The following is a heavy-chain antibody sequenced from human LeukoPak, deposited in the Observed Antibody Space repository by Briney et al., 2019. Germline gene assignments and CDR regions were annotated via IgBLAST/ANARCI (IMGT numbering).Heavy chain of an antibody. V-gene: IGHV4-30-4*01. CDR1: GGSISSGDYY. Sequence: SETLSLTCTVSGGSISSGDYYWSWIRQPPGKGLEWIGYIYYSGSTYYNPSLKGRVTISVDTSKNQFSLKLSSVTAADTAVYYCARDQNGDYRPYYYYYYGMDVWGQGTTVTVSS. CDR2: IYYSGST. J-gene: IGHJ6*02. CDR3: ARDQNGDYRPYYYYYYGMDV. D-gene: IGHD4-17*01.